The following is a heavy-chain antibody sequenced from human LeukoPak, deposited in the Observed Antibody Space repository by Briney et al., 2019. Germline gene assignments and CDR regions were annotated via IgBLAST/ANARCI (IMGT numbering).Heavy chain of an antibody. D-gene: IGHD1-1*01. CDR1: GGSISSNNW. V-gene: IGHV4-4*02. Sequence: PSGTLSLTCAVSGGSISSNNWWGWVRQPPGKGLEWIGEIYHSGSPNYNPSLKSRVTISVHTSKNQFSLKLGSVTAADTAVFYCARGTDSSNFDYWGQGTLVTVSS. CDR2: IYHSGSP. CDR3: ARGTDSSNFDY. J-gene: IGHJ4*02.